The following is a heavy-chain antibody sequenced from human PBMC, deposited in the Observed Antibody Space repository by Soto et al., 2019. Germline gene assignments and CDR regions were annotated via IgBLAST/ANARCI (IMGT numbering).Heavy chain of an antibody. V-gene: IGHV4-39*01. CDR2: IYYSGST. CDR1: GGSISSSSYY. Sequence: QLQLQESGPGLVKPSETLSLTCTVSGGSISSSSYYWGWIRQPPGKGLEWIGSIYYSGSTYYNPSLKSRVTRSVDTSKNQFSLKLSSVTAADTAVYYCARRYHSSSWEDYYYYGMDVWGQGTTVTVSS. CDR3: ARRYHSSSWEDYYYYGMDV. D-gene: IGHD6-13*01. J-gene: IGHJ6*02.